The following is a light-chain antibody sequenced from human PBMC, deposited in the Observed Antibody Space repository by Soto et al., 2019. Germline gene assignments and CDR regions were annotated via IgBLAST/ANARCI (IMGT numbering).Light chain of an antibody. CDR3: HQYGNSPFT. V-gene: IGKV1-39*01. J-gene: IGKJ3*01. CDR1: QSISSY. CDR2: AAS. Sequence: DIQMTQSPSSLSASVGDRVTITCRASQSISSYLHWYQQKPGKAPKLLIYAASNLQSGVPSRFSASGSGTDFTLTLNSLQPEDFATYYCHQYGNSPFTFGPGTKVDIE.